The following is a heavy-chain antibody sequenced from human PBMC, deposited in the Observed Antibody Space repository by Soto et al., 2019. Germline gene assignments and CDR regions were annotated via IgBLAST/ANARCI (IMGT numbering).Heavy chain of an antibody. CDR1: GFTFTSSA. V-gene: IGHV1-58*01. D-gene: IGHD3-9*01. Sequence: GASVKVSCKASGFTFTSSAVQWVRQARGQRLEWIGWIVVGSGNTNYAQKFQERVTITRDMSTSTAYMELSSLRSEDTAVYYCAADPGISDILTGYPNWGQGTLVTVSS. CDR3: AADPGISDILTGYPN. J-gene: IGHJ4*02. CDR2: IVVGSGNT.